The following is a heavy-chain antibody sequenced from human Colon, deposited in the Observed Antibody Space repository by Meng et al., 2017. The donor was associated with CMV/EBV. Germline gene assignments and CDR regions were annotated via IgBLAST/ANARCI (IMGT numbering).Heavy chain of an antibody. V-gene: IGHV1-69*04. J-gene: IGHJ4*02. CDR2: IIPLVGIA. CDR1: GGTLTSNT. Sequence: CKASGGTLTSNTIIWVRQAPGQGLEWMGRIIPLVGIADYAKKFQGRLTITADKSTSTVYMELSGLRSDDTAVYYCARDQYQFYFDSWGQGTLVTVSS. CDR3: ARDQYQFYFDS. D-gene: IGHD2-2*01.